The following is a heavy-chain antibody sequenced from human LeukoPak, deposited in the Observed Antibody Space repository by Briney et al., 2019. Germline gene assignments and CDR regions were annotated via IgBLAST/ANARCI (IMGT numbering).Heavy chain of an antibody. V-gene: IGHV4-4*02. J-gene: IGHJ6*03. CDR3: ARDIVATNYYYYYYMDV. CDR2: IYHSGST. CDR1: GGSISSSNW. Sequence: SETLSLTCAVSGGSISSSNWWSWVRQPPGKGLEWISEIYHSGSTNYNPSLKSRVTISVDKAKIQFSLKLSSVTAADTAVYYCARDIVATNYYYYYYMDVWGKGTTVTVSS. D-gene: IGHD5-12*01.